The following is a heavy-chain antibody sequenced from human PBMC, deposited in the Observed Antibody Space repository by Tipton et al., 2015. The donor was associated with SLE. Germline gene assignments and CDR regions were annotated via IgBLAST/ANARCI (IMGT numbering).Heavy chain of an antibody. V-gene: IGHV3-21*01. D-gene: IGHD2-2*01. CDR2: ISSSSSYI. CDR3: AADAPAGGAFDI. Sequence: SLRLSCAASGFTFSSYSMNWVRQAPGKGLEWVSSISSSSSYIYYADSVKGRFTISRDNAKNSLYLQMNSLRAEDTAVYYCAADAPAGGAFDIWGQGTMVTVSS. J-gene: IGHJ3*02. CDR1: GFTFSSYS.